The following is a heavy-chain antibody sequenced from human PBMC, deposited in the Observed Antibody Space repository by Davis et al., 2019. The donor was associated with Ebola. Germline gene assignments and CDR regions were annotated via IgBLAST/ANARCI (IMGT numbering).Heavy chain of an antibody. CDR2: ISAYNGNT. V-gene: IGHV1-18*01. J-gene: IGHJ4*02. D-gene: IGHD2-21*01. Sequence: ASVKVSCKASGYTFTSYAMHWVRQAPGQRLEWMGWISAYNGNTNYAQKLQGRVTMTTDTSTSTAYMELRSLRSDDTAVYYCARGQIISLDYWGQGTLVTVSS. CDR1: GYTFTSYA. CDR3: ARGQIISLDY.